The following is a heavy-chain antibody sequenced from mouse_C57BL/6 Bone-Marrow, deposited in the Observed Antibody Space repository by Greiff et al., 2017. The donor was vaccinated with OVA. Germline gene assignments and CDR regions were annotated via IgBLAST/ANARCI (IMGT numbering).Heavy chain of an antibody. CDR3: ARWAEGYHGDYAMDY. CDR1: GYTFTSYW. Sequence: QVQLQQPGAELVKPGASVKLSCKASGYTFTSYWMQWVKQRPGQGLEWIGEIDPSDSYTNYNQKFKGKATLTVDTSSSAAYMQLSSLTSEDSAVYYCARWAEGYHGDYAMDYWGQGTSVTVSS. CDR2: IDPSDSYT. V-gene: IGHV1-50*01. D-gene: IGHD2-2*01. J-gene: IGHJ4*01.